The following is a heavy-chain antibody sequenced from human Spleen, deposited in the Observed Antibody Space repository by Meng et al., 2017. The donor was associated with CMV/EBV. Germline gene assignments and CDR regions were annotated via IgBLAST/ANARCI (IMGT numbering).Heavy chain of an antibody. J-gene: IGHJ6*02. V-gene: IGHV3-9*01. Sequence: GGSLRLSCAVSGFTFDDYAMHWVRQRPGKGLEWVAGISWNSDSKGYADSVKGRFSISRDNAEKSLYLQMNSLRAEDTALYYCAKDFYDFWSGSFMVVWGQGTTVTVSS. CDR3: AKDFYDFWSGSFMVV. CDR2: ISWNSDSK. D-gene: IGHD3-3*01. CDR1: GFTFDDYA.